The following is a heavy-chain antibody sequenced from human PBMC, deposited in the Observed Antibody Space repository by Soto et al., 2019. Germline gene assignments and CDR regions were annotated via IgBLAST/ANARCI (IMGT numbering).Heavy chain of an antibody. Sequence: PSETLSLTCAVSGYSISSGYYWGWLRQPPGKGLEWIGSIYHGGSTYYNPSLNSRVTLSIDMTNNHVSLILNSVTAADTAVYYCATGVTGYGRGWADKPLDSWGRGTLVTVSS. D-gene: IGHD6-19*01. CDR1: GYSISSGYY. V-gene: IGHV4-38-2*01. CDR2: IYHGGST. CDR3: ATGVTGYGRGWADKPLDS. J-gene: IGHJ5*01.